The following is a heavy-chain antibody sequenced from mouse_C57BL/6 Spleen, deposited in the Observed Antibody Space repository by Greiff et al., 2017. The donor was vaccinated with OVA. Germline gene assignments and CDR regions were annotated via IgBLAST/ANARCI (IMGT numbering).Heavy chain of an antibody. V-gene: IGHV1-61*01. CDR2: IYPSDSET. CDR3: ARWGYYAPFAY. J-gene: IGHJ3*01. CDR1: GYTFTSYW. D-gene: IGHD2-3*01. Sequence: VQLQQPGAELVRPGSSVKLSCKASGYTFTSYWMDWVKQRPGQGLEWIGNIYPSDSETHYNQKFKDEATLTVDKSSSTAYMQLSSLTSEDSAVYYCARWGYYAPFAYWGQGTLVTVSA.